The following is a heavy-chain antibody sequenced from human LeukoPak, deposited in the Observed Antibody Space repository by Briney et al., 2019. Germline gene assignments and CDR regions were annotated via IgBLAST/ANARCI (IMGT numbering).Heavy chain of an antibody. Sequence: ASVKVSCKASGYTFTSYDINWVRQATGQGLEWMGWMNPNSGNTGYAQKFQGRVTMTRNTSISTAYMELSSLRSEEPAVYYCAKVEWDGYNPRYNWFDPWGQGTLVTVSS. CDR1: GYTFTSYD. CDR2: MNPNSGNT. J-gene: IGHJ5*02. V-gene: IGHV1-8*01. D-gene: IGHD5-24*01. CDR3: AKVEWDGYNPRYNWFDP.